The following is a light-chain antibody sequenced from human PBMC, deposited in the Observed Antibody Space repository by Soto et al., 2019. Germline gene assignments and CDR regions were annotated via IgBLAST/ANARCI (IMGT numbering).Light chain of an antibody. J-gene: IGKJ5*01. V-gene: IGKV3-15*01. CDR1: QSVSSN. Sequence: ETVMTQSPATLSVSPGERATLSCRASQSVSSNLAWYQQKPGQAPRLLIYGASTRATGIPARFSGSGSGTECTLTISSLQSEDFAVYYCQQYNNWPPFTFGQGTRLEIK. CDR3: QQYNNWPPFT. CDR2: GAS.